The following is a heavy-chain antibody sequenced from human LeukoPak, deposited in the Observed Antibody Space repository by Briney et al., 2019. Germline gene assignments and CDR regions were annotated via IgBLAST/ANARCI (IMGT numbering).Heavy chain of an antibody. D-gene: IGHD4-17*01. CDR3: ARDATVTTGIDY. Sequence: SETLSLTCTVSGGSISSYYWSWIRQPPGKGLEWIGYIYYSGSTNYNPSLKSRVTISVDTSKNQFSLKLSSVTAADTAVYYCARDATVTTGIDYWGQGTLVTVSS. CDR1: GGSISSYY. V-gene: IGHV4-59*01. CDR2: IYYSGST. J-gene: IGHJ4*02.